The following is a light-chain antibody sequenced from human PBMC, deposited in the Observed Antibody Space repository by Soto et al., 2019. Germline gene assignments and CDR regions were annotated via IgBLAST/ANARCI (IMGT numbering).Light chain of an antibody. CDR3: QQYGGSPPYT. V-gene: IGKV3-20*01. CDR1: QSISSNH. CDR2: GSS. J-gene: IGKJ2*01. Sequence: EIVLTQSPGTLSLSPGERATLSCRASQSISSNHLAWYQQKPGQAPRLLIYGSSTRATGIPDRVSASGSGTDFSLTISRLEPEESAVYLCQQYGGSPPYTFGQGTKVEIK.